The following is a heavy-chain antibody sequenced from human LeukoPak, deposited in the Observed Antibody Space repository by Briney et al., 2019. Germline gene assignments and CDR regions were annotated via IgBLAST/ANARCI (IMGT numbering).Heavy chain of an antibody. V-gene: IGHV4-39*01. J-gene: IGHJ4*02. Sequence: SETLSLTCTVSGGSISSSSYYWGWIRQPPGKGLEWIGSIYYSGSNYYNPSLKSRVTISVDTSKNQFSLKLSSVTAADTAVYYCARLGDRGYDSGGDYWGQGTLVTVSS. CDR2: IYYSGSN. CDR1: GGSISSSSYY. D-gene: IGHD5-12*01. CDR3: ARLGDRGYDSGGDY.